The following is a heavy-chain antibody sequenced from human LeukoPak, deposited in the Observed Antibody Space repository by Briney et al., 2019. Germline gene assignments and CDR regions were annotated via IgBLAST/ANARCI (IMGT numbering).Heavy chain of an antibody. D-gene: IGHD2-21*02. J-gene: IGHJ4*02. Sequence: SETLSLTCAVYGGSFSGYYWSWIRQPPGKGLEWIGEINHSGSTNYNPSLKSRVTISVDTSKNQISLKLSSVTAADTAVYYCARRPPGVTPDYWGQGTLVTVSS. CDR2: INHSGST. V-gene: IGHV4-34*01. CDR1: GGSFSGYY. CDR3: ARRPPGVTPDY.